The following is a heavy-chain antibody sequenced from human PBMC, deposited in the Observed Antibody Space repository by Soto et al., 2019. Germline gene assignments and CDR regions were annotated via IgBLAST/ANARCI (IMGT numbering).Heavy chain of an antibody. Sequence: PSETLSLTCTVSGGSISSYYWSWIRQPPGKGLEWIGYIYYSGSTNYNPSLKSRVTISVDTSKNQFSLKLSSVTAADTAVYYCASVDTAMVFGYWGQRTLVTVSS. D-gene: IGHD5-18*01. CDR1: GGSISSYY. CDR3: ASVDTAMVFGY. J-gene: IGHJ4*02. V-gene: IGHV4-59*01. CDR2: IYYSGST.